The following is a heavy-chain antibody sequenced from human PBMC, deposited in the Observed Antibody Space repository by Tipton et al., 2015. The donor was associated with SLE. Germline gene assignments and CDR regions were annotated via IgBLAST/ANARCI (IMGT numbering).Heavy chain of an antibody. Sequence: GSLRLSCADSGFSFSTYVMSWVRQGPGKGLEWVSTITGRGDKTWHADSVKGRFTISRDNSKNTLYLQMNRLRVEDSAIYYCTKESPWEESWGQGTLVTVSS. V-gene: IGHV3-23*01. J-gene: IGHJ5*02. D-gene: IGHD1-26*01. CDR3: TKESPWEES. CDR1: GFSFSTYV. CDR2: ITGRGDKT.